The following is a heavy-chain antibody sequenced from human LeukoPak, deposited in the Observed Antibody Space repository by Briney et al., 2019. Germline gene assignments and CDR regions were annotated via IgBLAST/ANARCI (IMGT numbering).Heavy chain of an antibody. CDR3: ARGRGWFDP. CDR1: GYTFTSYA. CDR2: FHAGNGNT. J-gene: IGHJ5*02. V-gene: IGHV1-3*01. Sequence: ASVKVSCKASGYTFTSYAMHWVRQAPGQRLEWMAWFHAGNGNTKYSQKFQGRLTITRDTSASTAYMELSSLTSEDTAVYYCARGRGWFDPWGQGTLVTVSS.